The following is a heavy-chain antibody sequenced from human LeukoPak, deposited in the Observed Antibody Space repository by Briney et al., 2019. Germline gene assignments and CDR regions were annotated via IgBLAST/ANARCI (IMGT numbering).Heavy chain of an antibody. J-gene: IGHJ4*02. Sequence: GGSLRLSCAASGFTFSSYWMQWVRQAPGKGLVGVSRIDSDGSTIYYADSVKGRFTISRDNAKNSLYLQMNSLRAEDTAVYYCARPIQLWRRGFDYWGQGTLVTVSS. CDR1: GFTFSSYW. D-gene: IGHD5-18*01. CDR3: ARPIQLWRRGFDY. CDR2: IDSDGSTI. V-gene: IGHV3-74*01.